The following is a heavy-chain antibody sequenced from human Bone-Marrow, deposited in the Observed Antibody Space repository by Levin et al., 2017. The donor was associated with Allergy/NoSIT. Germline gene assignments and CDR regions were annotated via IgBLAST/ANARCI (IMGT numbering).Heavy chain of an antibody. J-gene: IGHJ5*01. V-gene: IGHV3-23*01. CDR2: ISGSGDMT. Sequence: RTGGSLRLSCTASGFMFHTSAMTWVRQAPGKGLVWVSAISGSGDMTSYADSVKGRFTVSRDNSKNMLFLQMDSLRVDDTAVFYCAKGSSGWFQENDSWGQGTLVTVSS. CDR1: GFMFHTSA. D-gene: IGHD6-19*01. CDR3: AKGSSGWFQENDS.